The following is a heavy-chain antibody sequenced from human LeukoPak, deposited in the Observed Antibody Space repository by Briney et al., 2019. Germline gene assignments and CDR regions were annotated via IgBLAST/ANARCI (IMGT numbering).Heavy chain of an antibody. CDR3: ATANYDFWSGPPAAMGYYYMDV. J-gene: IGHJ6*03. D-gene: IGHD3-3*01. Sequence: GGSLRLSCAASGFTFSSYGMHWVRQAPGKGLEWVAFIRYDGSNKYYADSVKGRFTISRDNSKNTLYLQMNSLRAEDTAVYYCATANYDFWSGPPAAMGYYYMDVWGKGTTVTVSS. CDR2: IRYDGSNK. V-gene: IGHV3-30*02. CDR1: GFTFSSYG.